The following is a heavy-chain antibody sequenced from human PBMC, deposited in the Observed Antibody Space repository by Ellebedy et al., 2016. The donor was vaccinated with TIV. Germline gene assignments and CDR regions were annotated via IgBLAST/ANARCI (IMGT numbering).Heavy chain of an antibody. CDR1: GLTFDKAW. CDR2: IKSKTDGGTT. J-gene: IGHJ4*02. D-gene: IGHD1-1*01. CDR3: ARYGNLGY. V-gene: IGHV3-15*01. Sequence: PGGSLRLSCVASGLTFDKAWLTWVRQPPGKGLEWVGRIKSKTDGGTTGYAAPVKGRFTISRDDSKTTLYLQMNSLKAEDTAVYYCARYGNLGYWGQGTLVTVSS.